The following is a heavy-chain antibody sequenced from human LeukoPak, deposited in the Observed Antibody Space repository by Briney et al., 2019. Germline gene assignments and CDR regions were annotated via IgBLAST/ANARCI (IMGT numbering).Heavy chain of an antibody. CDR1: GFTFSDYY. Sequence: GGSLRLSCAASGFTFSDYYMSWIRQAPGKGLEWVSAISGSGGSTYYADSVKGRFTISRDNSKNTLYLQMNSLRAEDTALYYCARDGDTVLTRGYYYYMDVWGKGTTVTVSS. D-gene: IGHD4-23*01. V-gene: IGHV3-23*01. CDR3: ARDGDTVLTRGYYYYMDV. CDR2: ISGSGGST. J-gene: IGHJ6*03.